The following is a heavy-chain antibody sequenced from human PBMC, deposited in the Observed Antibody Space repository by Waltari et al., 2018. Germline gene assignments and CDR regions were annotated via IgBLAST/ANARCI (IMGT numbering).Heavy chain of an antibody. J-gene: IGHJ3*02. CDR3: ARSPAVMTTVDAFDI. V-gene: IGHV4-59*08. Sequence: QVQLQESGPGLVKPSETLSLTSTVSGGSISSYSWSWNRQPPGKGLEWIGYIYYSGSTNYNPSLKSRVTISVDTSKNQFSLKLSSVTAADTAVYYCARSPAVMTTVDAFDIWGQGTMVTVSS. CDR1: GGSISSYS. D-gene: IGHD2-21*02. CDR2: IYYSGST.